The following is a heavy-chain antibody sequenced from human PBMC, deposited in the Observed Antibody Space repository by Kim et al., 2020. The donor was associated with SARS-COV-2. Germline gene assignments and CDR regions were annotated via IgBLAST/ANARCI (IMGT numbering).Heavy chain of an antibody. V-gene: IGHV3-15*01. Sequence: DYAAPVKGRFTISRDDSKNTLYLQMNSLKTEDTAVYYCTTDPLTTVTNDYWGQGTLVTVSS. D-gene: IGHD4-4*01. J-gene: IGHJ4*02. CDR3: TTDPLTTVTNDY.